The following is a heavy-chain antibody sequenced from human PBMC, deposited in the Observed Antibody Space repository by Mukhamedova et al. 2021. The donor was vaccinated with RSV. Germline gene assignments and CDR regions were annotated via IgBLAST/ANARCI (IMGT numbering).Heavy chain of an antibody. J-gene: IGHJ4*01. Sequence: TFSSYGMHWVRQAPGKGLEWVAVIWYDGSNKYYADSVKGRFTISRDNSKNTLYPQMNSLRAEDTAVYYCAREVQKSSSWYFDYWG. CDR1: TFSSYG. CDR3: AREVQKSSSWYFDY. CDR2: IWYDGSNK. V-gene: IGHV3-33*01. D-gene: IGHD6-13*01.